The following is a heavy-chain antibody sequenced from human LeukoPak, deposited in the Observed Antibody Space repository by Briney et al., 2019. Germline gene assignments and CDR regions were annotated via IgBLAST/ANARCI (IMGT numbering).Heavy chain of an antibody. Sequence: GGSLRLSCAASGFTFSSYSMNWVRQAPGKGLEWVSSISSSSSYIYYADSVKGRFTISRDNAKNSLYLQMNSLRAEDTAVYYCARGGDYNDSSGFSYWGQGTLVTVSS. CDR2: ISSSSSYI. J-gene: IGHJ4*02. D-gene: IGHD3-22*01. CDR3: ARGGDYNDSSGFSY. V-gene: IGHV3-21*01. CDR1: GFTFSSYS.